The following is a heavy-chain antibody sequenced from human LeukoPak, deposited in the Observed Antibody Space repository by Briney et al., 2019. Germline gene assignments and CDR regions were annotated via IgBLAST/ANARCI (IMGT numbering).Heavy chain of an antibody. Sequence: GASVKVSCKASDYDFTSFGITWVRQAPGPGLEWMGWISPYNGDTRYVQKLQGRVTMTTDTSTSTAYMELRSLRFDDTAVYYCARAGSGSGWYFDYWGQGTLVTVSS. CDR3: ARAGSGSGWYFDY. J-gene: IGHJ4*02. V-gene: IGHV1-18*01. CDR1: DYDFTSFG. D-gene: IGHD6-19*01. CDR2: ISPYNGDT.